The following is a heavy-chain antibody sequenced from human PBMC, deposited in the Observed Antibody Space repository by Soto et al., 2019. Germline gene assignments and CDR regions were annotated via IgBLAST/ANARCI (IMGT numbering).Heavy chain of an antibody. Sequence: GGSLRLSCAASGFTFSSYSMNWVRQAPGKGLEWVSYITSSSSTINYADSVKGRFTISRDNAKNSLYLQMNSLRDEDTAVYYCARDLVKGFLYDSSGYSFDYWGQGTLVTVSS. D-gene: IGHD3-22*01. CDR1: GFTFSSYS. V-gene: IGHV3-48*02. CDR3: ARDLVKGFLYDSSGYSFDY. J-gene: IGHJ4*02. CDR2: ITSSSSTI.